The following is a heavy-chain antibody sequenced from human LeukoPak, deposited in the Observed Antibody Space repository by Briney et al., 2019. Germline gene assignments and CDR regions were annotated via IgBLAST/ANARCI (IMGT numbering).Heavy chain of an antibody. CDR2: INPSTGRT. V-gene: IGHV1-46*01. CDR1: GYTFTSYY. J-gene: IGHJ4*02. Sequence: ASVKVSCKASGYTFTSYYIHWVRQAPGQGLEWMGIINPSTGRTTYAQKVQGRVTMTSDTSTSAVYLELSSLRYEDTAVYWCASQYSNYDDPYDNWGQGTLVTVSS. D-gene: IGHD5-12*01. CDR3: ASQYSNYDDPYDN.